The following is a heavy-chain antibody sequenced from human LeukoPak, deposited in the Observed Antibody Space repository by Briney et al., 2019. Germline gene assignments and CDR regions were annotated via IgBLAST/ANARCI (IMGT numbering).Heavy chain of an antibody. D-gene: IGHD2-2*01. V-gene: IGHV1-46*01. CDR2: INPSGGST. CDR1: GYTFTSYY. Sequence: ASVKVSCKASGYTFTSYYMHWVRQAPGQGLEWMGIINPSGGSTSYAQKFQGKVTMTRDTSTSTVYMELSSLRSEDTAVYYCARARCSSTSCQTGFDPWGQGTLVTVSS. J-gene: IGHJ5*02. CDR3: ARARCSSTSCQTGFDP.